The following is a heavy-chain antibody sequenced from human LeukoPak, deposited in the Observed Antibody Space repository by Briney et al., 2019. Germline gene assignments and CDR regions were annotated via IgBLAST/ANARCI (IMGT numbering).Heavy chain of an antibody. CDR2: SSYSGSS. V-gene: IGHV4-59*01. CDR1: GGSIGTNY. Sequence: SETLSLTCSVSGGSIGTNYWSWIRQVPGKGLEWIGYSSYSGSSNYNPSLKSRVTISVDTSKTQFSLYLNSVTAADTAVYYCARGAAAYTYYSDGSAYDWGQGTLVTVPS. D-gene: IGHD3-22*01. J-gene: IGHJ4*02. CDR3: ARGAAAYTYYSDGSAYD.